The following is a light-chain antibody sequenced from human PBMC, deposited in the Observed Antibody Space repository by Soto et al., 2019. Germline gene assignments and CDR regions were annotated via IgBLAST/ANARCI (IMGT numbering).Light chain of an antibody. J-gene: IGLJ1*01. Sequence: QSVLTQPASVSGSPGQSITISCTGTSSDVGGYNYVSWYQQHPGKAPKLMIYDVSNRPSGVSSRFSGSKSGNTASLTISGLQAEDEADYYFSSHTSSITDVFGTGTKLTVL. CDR2: DVS. CDR3: SSHTSSITDV. CDR1: SSDVGGYNY. V-gene: IGLV2-14*01.